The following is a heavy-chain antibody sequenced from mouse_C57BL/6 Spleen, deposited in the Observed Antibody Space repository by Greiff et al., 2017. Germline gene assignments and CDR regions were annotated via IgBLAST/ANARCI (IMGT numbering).Heavy chain of an antibody. CDR2: INPSSGYT. J-gene: IGHJ2*01. Sequence: QVQLQQSGAELARPGASVKMSCKASGYTFTSYTMHWVQQRPGQGLEWIGYINPSSGYTKYNQKFKDKATLTADKSSSTAYMQLSSLTSEDSAVYYCARSNNGYEDYFDYWGQGTTLTVSS. D-gene: IGHD1-2*01. CDR1: GYTFTSYT. CDR3: ARSNNGYEDYFDY. V-gene: IGHV1-4*01.